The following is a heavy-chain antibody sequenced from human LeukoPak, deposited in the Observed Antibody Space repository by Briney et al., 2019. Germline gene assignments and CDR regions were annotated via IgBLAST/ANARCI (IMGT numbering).Heavy chain of an antibody. CDR2: IYYSGST. V-gene: IGHV4-59*01. CDR3: ARVTYYYDSSGPNAFDI. D-gene: IGHD3-22*01. CDR1: GGSISSYY. J-gene: IGHJ3*02. Sequence: PSETLSLTCTVSGGSISSYYWSWLRQPPGKGLEWIGYIYYSGSTNYNPSLKSRVTISVDTSKNQFSLKLSSVTAADTAVYYRARVTYYYDSSGPNAFDIWGQGTMVTVSS.